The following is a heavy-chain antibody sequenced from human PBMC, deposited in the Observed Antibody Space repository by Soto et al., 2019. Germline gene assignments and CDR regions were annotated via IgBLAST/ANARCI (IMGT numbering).Heavy chain of an antibody. CDR3: ARGDLTAYYDSSGSNFDY. J-gene: IGHJ4*02. CDR2: LNPNSGNT. Sequence: ASVKVSCKASGYTFTSYDINWVRQATGQGLVWMGWLNPNSGNTGFAQKFQGRVTMTRNTSISTAYMELSRLRSDDTALYYFARGDLTAYYDSSGSNFDYWGQGTLVTVSS. V-gene: IGHV1-8*01. D-gene: IGHD3-22*01. CDR1: GYTFTSYD.